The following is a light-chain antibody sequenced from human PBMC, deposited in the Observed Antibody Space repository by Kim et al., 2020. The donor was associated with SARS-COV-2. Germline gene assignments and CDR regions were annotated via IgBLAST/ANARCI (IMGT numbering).Light chain of an antibody. J-gene: IGKJ1*01. CDR3: QQYGSSPRT. Sequence: PGDRAPRSCRASQSVSSNDLAWYQQKPGQAPRLLIYGASSRATGIPDRFSGSGSGTDFTLTISRLEPEDFAVYYCQQYGSSPRTFGQGTKVDIK. CDR2: GAS. V-gene: IGKV3-20*01. CDR1: QSVSSND.